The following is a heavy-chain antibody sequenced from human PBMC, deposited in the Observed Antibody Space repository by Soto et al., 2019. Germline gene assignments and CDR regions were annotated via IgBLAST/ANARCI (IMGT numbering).Heavy chain of an antibody. Sequence: SETLSLTSTVAGGSISSSSYYWGWIRQPPGKGLEWIGSIYYSGSTYYNLSLKSRVTISVDTSKNQFSLKLSSVSAADTAVYYCARQRDYCSSSSCFLNWFDPWGQGTLVTVSS. J-gene: IGHJ5*02. V-gene: IGHV4-39*01. CDR3: ARQRDYCSSSSCFLNWFDP. D-gene: IGHD2-2*01. CDR1: GGSISSSSYY. CDR2: IYYSGST.